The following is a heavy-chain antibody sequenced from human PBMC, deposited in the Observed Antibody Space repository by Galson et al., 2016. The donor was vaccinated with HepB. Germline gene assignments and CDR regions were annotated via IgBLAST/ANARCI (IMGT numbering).Heavy chain of an antibody. J-gene: IGHJ2*01. D-gene: IGHD6-19*01. CDR1: GGSISSYY. Sequence: ETLSLTCTVSGGSISSYYWSWIRQPPGKELEWIGYIYYSGTTNNNPSLKSRVSMSVDTSKRHISLKLSSVTAADTAVYYCAIERDSSGWFRGWYFDLWGRGTLVTVSS. CDR3: AIERDSSGWFRGWYFDL. V-gene: IGHV4-59*01. CDR2: IYYSGTT.